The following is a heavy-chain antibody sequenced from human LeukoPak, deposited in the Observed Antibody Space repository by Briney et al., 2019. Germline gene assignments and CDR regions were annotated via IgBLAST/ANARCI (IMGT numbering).Heavy chain of an antibody. Sequence: ASAKVSCKASGYTFTSYTITWVRQAPGQGLEWMGWISAYNGNTKYAQNLQGRVTMTTDTSTSTAYMELRSLRSDDRAVYYCARHLFGDYFFDYWGQGTLVTVSS. CDR1: GYTFTSYT. J-gene: IGHJ4*02. V-gene: IGHV1-18*01. CDR2: ISAYNGNT. CDR3: ARHLFGDYFFDY. D-gene: IGHD4-17*01.